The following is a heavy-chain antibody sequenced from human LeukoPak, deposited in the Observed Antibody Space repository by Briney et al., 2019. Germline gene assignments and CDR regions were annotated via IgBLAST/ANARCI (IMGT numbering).Heavy chain of an antibody. CDR2: INPNSGGT. CDR3: ARHGRYFDWLTVDDAFDI. Sequence: ASVKVSCKASGYTLTGYYMHWVRQAPGHGLEWMGWINPNSGGTNYAQKFQGRVTMTRDTSSSTAYMELSSLRSEDTAVYYCARHGRYFDWLTVDDAFDIWGQGTMVTVSS. D-gene: IGHD3-9*01. V-gene: IGHV1-2*02. CDR1: GYTLTGYY. J-gene: IGHJ3*02.